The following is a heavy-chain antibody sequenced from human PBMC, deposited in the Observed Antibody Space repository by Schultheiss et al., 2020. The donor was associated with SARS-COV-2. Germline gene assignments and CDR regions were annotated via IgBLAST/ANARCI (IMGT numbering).Heavy chain of an antibody. CDR1: GFTFSDYY. CDR3: ARLTEDYDFWSGYYRHYGMDV. CDR2: ISSSGSTI. D-gene: IGHD3-3*01. J-gene: IGHJ6*02. V-gene: IGHV3-11*01. Sequence: GGSLRLSCAASGFTFSDYYMSWIRQAPGKGLEWVSYISSSGSTIYYADSVKGRFTISRDNAKNSLYLQMNSLRAEDTALYYCARLTEDYDFWSGYYRHYGMDVWGQGTTVTVSS.